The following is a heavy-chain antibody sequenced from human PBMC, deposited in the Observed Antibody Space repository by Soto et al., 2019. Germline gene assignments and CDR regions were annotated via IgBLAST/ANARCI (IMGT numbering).Heavy chain of an antibody. CDR2: IGTRSDI. J-gene: IGHJ6*02. CDR3: AREETAWPLAYGLDV. Sequence: GRSLRLSCAASGFTCSSNSMHWVRQSPGKGLEWVSSIGTRSDIYYADSVKGRFTISRDNAKNSLSLQMNSMTAEDTAVYYCAREETAWPLAYGLDVWGQGTTVTVSS. CDR1: GFTCSSNS. D-gene: IGHD2-21*02. V-gene: IGHV3-21*01.